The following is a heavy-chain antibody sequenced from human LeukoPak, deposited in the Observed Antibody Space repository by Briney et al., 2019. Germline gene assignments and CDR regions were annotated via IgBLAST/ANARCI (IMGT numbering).Heavy chain of an antibody. J-gene: IGHJ4*02. CDR2: INHSGST. CDR1: GGSFSGYY. CDR3: ARLALGGDWN. Sequence: SETLSLTCAVYGGSFSGYYWSWIRQPPGKGLEWIGEINHSGSTNYNPSLKSRVTISVDTSKNQFSLKLSSVTAADTAVYYCARLALGGDWNWGQGTLVTVSS. D-gene: IGHD2-21*02. V-gene: IGHV4-34*01.